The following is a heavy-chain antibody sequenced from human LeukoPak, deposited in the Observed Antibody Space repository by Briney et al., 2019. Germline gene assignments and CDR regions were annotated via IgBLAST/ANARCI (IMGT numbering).Heavy chain of an antibody. D-gene: IGHD1-7*01. Sequence: ASVKVSCKAFGYTFTDYYIHWVKEAPGKGLEWMGRVDPEDGETTYAEKLQGRVTMTTDTSTSTAYMELRSLRSDDTAVYYCARGGELFPFDYWGQGTLVTVSS. CDR3: ARGGELFPFDY. V-gene: IGHV1-69-2*01. J-gene: IGHJ4*02. CDR2: VDPEDGET. CDR1: GYTFTDYY.